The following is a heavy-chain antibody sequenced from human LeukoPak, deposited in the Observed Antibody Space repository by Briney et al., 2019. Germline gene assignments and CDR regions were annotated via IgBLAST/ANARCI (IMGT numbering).Heavy chain of an antibody. J-gene: IGHJ4*02. CDR3: ARGIAARRALDY. CDR2: IYTSGST. V-gene: IGHV4-4*07. CDR1: GDSISTYY. D-gene: IGHD6-6*01. Sequence: SETLSLTCTVSGDSISTYYWSWIRQPAGKGLEWIGRIYTSGSTNYNPSLKSRVTISVDTSKNQFSLKLSSVTAADTAVYYCARGIAARRALDYWGQGTLVTVSS.